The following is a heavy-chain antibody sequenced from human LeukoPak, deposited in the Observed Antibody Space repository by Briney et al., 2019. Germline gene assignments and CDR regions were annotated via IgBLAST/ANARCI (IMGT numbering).Heavy chain of an antibody. D-gene: IGHD3-22*01. V-gene: IGHV3-11*01. J-gene: IGHJ6*03. Sequence: GGSLRLSCAASGFTFSDYYMSWIRQAPGKGLEWVSYISSSGSTMYYTDSVKGRFTISRDNAKDSLYLQMNSLRAEDTAVYYCARTVYYYDSSGSGYYYYYYMDVWGKGTTVTVSS. CDR1: GFTFSDYY. CDR3: ARTVYYYDSSGSGYYYYYYMDV. CDR2: ISSSGSTM.